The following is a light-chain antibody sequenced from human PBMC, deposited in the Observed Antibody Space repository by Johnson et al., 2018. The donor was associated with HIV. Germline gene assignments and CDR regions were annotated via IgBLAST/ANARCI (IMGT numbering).Light chain of an antibody. J-gene: IGLJ1*01. CDR1: SSNIGNNY. CDR2: DSY. CDR3: GTWDSSLGAYV. Sequence: QSVLTQPPSVSAAPGQKVTISCSGSSSNIGNNYVSWYQQLPGTAPKLLIYDSYKRPSGIPDRFSGSKSGTSATLGITGLQTGDEADYYCGTWDSSLGAYVFGTGTKVTVL. V-gene: IGLV1-51*01.